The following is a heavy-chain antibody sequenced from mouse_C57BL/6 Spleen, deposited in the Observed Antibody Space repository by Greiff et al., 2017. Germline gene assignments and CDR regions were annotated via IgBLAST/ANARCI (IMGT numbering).Heavy chain of an antibody. CDR3: AMYHPANWDYAMDY. J-gene: IGHJ4*01. CDR1: GFTFSDYG. Sequence: VQLKESGGGLVKPGGSLKLSCAASGFTFSDYGMHWVRQAPEKGLEWVAYISSGSSTIYYADTVKGRFTISRDNAKNTLFLQRTSLRSEDTAMYDCAMYHPANWDYAMDYWGQGTSVTVSS. CDR2: ISSGSSTI. D-gene: IGHD4-1*01. V-gene: IGHV5-17*01.